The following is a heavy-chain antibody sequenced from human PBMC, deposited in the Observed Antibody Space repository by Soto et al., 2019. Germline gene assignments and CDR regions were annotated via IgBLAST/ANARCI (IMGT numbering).Heavy chain of an antibody. Sequence: TSETLSLTCAVYGGSFSGYYWSWIRQPPGKGLEWIGEINHSGSTNYNPSLKSRVTISVDTSKNQFSLKLSSVTAADTAVYYCARGGVYCSGGSCSSGFDPWGQGTLVTVSS. V-gene: IGHV4-34*01. CDR2: INHSGST. J-gene: IGHJ5*02. CDR1: GGSFSGYY. D-gene: IGHD2-15*01. CDR3: ARGGVYCSGGSCSSGFDP.